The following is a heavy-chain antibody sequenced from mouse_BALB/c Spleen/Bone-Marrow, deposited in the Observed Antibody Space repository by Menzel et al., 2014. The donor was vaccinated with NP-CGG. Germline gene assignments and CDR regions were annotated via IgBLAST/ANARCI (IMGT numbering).Heavy chain of an antibody. CDR3: ARAASLDH. CDR1: GYTFTDYY. Sequence: VKVVESGAELARPGASVKLSCKASGYTFTDYYVSWVKQRTGQGLEWIGEIYPGSGNTYYNEKFKGKATLTADRSSSTAYMQLSSLTSEDSAVYFCARAASLDHWGQGTSVTVSS. V-gene: IGHV1-77*01. J-gene: IGHJ4*01. CDR2: IYPGSGNT.